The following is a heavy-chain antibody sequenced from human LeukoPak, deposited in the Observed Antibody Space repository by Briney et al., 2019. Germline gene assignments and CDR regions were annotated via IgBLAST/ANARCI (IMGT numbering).Heavy chain of an antibody. V-gene: IGHV4-39*01. CDR2: IYYSGST. CDR3: ARLHGVNDY. D-gene: IGHD4-23*01. Sequence: SETLSLTCTVSGVSISSSSYYWGWIRQPPGKGLEWIGSIYYSGSTYYNPSLKSRVTISVDTSKNQFSLKLSSVTAADTAVYYCARLHGVNDYWGQGTLVTVSS. CDR1: GVSISSSSYY. J-gene: IGHJ4*02.